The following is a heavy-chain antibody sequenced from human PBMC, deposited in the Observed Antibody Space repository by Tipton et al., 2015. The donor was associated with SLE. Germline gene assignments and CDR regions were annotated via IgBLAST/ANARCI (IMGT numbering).Heavy chain of an antibody. CDR3: AKDKGWFDP. V-gene: IGHV4-59*11. CDR1: GGSISSHY. J-gene: IGHJ5*02. Sequence: TLSLTCTVSGGSISSHYWSWIRQPPGKGLVWIGYIYYSGSTNYNPSLKSRVTISVDTSKNQFSLKLSSVTAADTAVYYCAKDKGWFDPWGQGTLVTVSS. CDR2: IYYSGST.